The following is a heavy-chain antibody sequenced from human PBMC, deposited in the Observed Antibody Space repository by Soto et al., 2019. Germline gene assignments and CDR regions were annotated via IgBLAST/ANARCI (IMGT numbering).Heavy chain of an antibody. CDR1: GFTFDDFA. CDR3: FREGPGSNCVCQFDY. J-gene: IGHJ4*02. V-gene: IGHV3-9*01. D-gene: IGHD2-8*01. Sequence: VSTAASGFTFDDFAMHRVRQATGKCLEWVSGISWNSGSIGYADSVKGRFRIPRDNAKKSLFLQMNSPRAEDTAVFFCFREGPGSNCVCQFDYRGRGTLVAVPS. CDR2: ISWNSGSI.